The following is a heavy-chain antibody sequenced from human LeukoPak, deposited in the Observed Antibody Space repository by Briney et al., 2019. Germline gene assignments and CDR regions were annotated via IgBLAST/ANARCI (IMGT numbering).Heavy chain of an antibody. CDR3: AKVAKYYYGSETYYFFEH. CDR1: GFTFSSYW. CDR2: INQDGTEK. V-gene: IGHV3-7*01. D-gene: IGHD3-10*01. Sequence: GGSLRLSCAASGFTFSSYWMHWVRQAPGKGLEWVANINQDGTEKFYVDSVKGRFTISRDNAKNSLYLQMNSLRVEDTAVYYCAKVAKYYYGSETYYFFEHWGQGTPVTASS. J-gene: IGHJ4*02.